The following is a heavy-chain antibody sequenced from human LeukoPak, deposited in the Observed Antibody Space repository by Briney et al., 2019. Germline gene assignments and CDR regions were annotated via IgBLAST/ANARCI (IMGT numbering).Heavy chain of an antibody. Sequence: SGTLSLTCTVSGGSISSYYWSWIRQPPGKGLEWIGYIYYSGSTNYNPSLKSRDTISVDTSKNQFSLKLSSVTAADTAVYYCARHTDWNAFDIWGQGTMVTVSS. CDR2: IYYSGST. D-gene: IGHD2-21*01. V-gene: IGHV4-59*08. J-gene: IGHJ3*02. CDR3: ARHTDWNAFDI. CDR1: GGSISSYY.